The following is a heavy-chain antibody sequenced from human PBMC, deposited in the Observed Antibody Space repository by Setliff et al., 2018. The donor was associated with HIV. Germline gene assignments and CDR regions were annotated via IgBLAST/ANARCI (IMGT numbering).Heavy chain of an antibody. V-gene: IGHV1-46*01. J-gene: IGHJ5*02. CDR2: INPNDGAT. CDR3: ARARLQGIVTAVGPRDNCLDP. Sequence: ASVKVSCKASGYTFTSYFLHWVRQAPGQGLEWMGIINPNDGATTYAQNFEGRVTMTRDTSTNTAYLELRSLTSDDTAVYYCARARLQGIVTAVGPRDNCLDPWGQGTRVTVSS. CDR1: GYTFTSYF. D-gene: IGHD1-26*01.